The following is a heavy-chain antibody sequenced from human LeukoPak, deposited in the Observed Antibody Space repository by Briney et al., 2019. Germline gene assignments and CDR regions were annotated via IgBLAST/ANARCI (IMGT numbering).Heavy chain of an antibody. CDR3: ARGGRYYGSGSYQIYYYYYMDV. J-gene: IGHJ6*03. D-gene: IGHD3-10*01. CDR2: IYHTGST. Sequence: SETLSLTCAVYGGSFSGYYWSWIRQPPGKGLEWIGEIYHTGSTNYNPSLKSRVTISVDTPKNQFSLNLSSVTAADTAVYYCARGGRYYGSGSYQIYYYYYMDVWGKGTTVTVSS. CDR1: GGSFSGYY. V-gene: IGHV4-34*01.